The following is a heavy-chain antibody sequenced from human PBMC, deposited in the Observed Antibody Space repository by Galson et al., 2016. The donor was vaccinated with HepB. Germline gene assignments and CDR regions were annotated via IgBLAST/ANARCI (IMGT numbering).Heavy chain of an antibody. CDR2: IKPDGSEK. Sequence: SLRLSCAVSGFNFRSYWMRWVRQAPGKGLEWVANIKPDGSEKYYVDSVKGRFSISRDNTQKSLYLQMNSLRAEDTAVYYCAGGYFGFGEGLSDYWGQGTVVTVSS. CDR1: GFNFRSYW. D-gene: IGHD3-10*01. J-gene: IGHJ4*02. CDR3: AGGYFGFGEGLSDY. V-gene: IGHV3-7*03.